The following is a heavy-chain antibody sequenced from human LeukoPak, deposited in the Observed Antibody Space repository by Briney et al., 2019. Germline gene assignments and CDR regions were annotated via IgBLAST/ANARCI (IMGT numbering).Heavy chain of an antibody. D-gene: IGHD3-22*01. CDR1: GFTVSSNY. Sequence: GGSLRLSCAASGFTVSSNYMSWVRQAPGKGLEWVSVIYSGGSTYYADSVKGRFTISRDNSKNTLYVQMNSLRADDTAVYYCAKGSPRGSSAYPYWGQGTLVTVSS. CDR2: IYSGGST. V-gene: IGHV3-53*01. CDR3: AKGSPRGSSAYPY. J-gene: IGHJ4*02.